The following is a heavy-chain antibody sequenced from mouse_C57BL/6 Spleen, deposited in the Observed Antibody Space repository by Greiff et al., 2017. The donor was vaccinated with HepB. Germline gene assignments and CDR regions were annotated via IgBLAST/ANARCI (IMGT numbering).Heavy chain of an antibody. D-gene: IGHD1-1*01. CDR3: ARASYYYGSEGFAY. J-gene: IGHJ3*01. CDR2: IHPNSGST. Sequence: QVQLQQSGAELVKPGASVKLSCKASGYTFTSYWMHWVKQRPGQGLEWIGMIHPNSGSTNYNEKFKSKATLTVDKSSNTAYMQLSSLTSEDSAVYYCARASYYYGSEGFAYWGQGTLVTVSA. CDR1: GYTFTSYW. V-gene: IGHV1-64*01.